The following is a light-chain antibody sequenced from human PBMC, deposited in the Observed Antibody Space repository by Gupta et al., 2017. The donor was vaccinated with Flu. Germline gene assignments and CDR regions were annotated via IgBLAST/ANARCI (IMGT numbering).Light chain of an antibody. CDR3: QQYATTPPT. J-gene: IGKJ4*01. CDR1: QSVLYSSNNKNY. V-gene: IGKV4-1*01. CDR2: WAS. Sequence: DIVMTQSPDSLTVSLGERATINCKSSQSVLYSSNNKNYLAWYQQRPGQPPKGVIYWASTRESGVPDRCSGSGSGPDFTLTISSLQAEDGAVYYCQQYATTPPTFGQGTKVEIK.